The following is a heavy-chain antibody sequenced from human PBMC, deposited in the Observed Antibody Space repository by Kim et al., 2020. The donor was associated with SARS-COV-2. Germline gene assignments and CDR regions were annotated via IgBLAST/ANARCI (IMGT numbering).Heavy chain of an antibody. V-gene: IGHV1-69*13. D-gene: IGHD1-26*01. Sequence: SVKVSCKASGGTFSSYAISWVRQAPGQGLEWMGGIIPIFGTANYAQKFQGRVTITADESTSTAYMELSSLRSEDTAVYYCARDSAGGSPGAFDIWGQGTMVTVSS. CDR1: GGTFSSYA. CDR2: IIPIFGTA. CDR3: ARDSAGGSPGAFDI. J-gene: IGHJ3*02.